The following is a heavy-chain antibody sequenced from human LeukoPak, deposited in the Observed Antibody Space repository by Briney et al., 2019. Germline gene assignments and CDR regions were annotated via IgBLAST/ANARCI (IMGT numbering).Heavy chain of an antibody. Sequence: ASVKVSCKASGGTFSSYAISWVRQAPGQGLEWMGWMNPNSGNTGYAQKFQGRVTITRNTSINTAYMELSSLRSEDTAVYYCARGGSGSSAGHYWGQGTLVTVSS. CDR2: MNPNSGNT. J-gene: IGHJ4*02. D-gene: IGHD1-26*01. V-gene: IGHV1-8*03. CDR3: ARGGSGSSAGHY. CDR1: GGTFSSYA.